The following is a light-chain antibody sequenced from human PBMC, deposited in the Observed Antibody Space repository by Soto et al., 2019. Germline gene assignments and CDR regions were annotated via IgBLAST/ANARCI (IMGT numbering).Light chain of an antibody. V-gene: IGKV4-1*01. CDR1: QSVLYSSNNKNY. J-gene: IGKJ4*01. CDR2: CAS. CDR3: QQYYSTPLT. Sequence: DIVMTQSPDSLAVSRGEGATINCKSSQSVLYSSNNKNYLAWYQQKPGQPPKLLIYCASTRGSGVPDRFSGSGSGTDFTLTISSLQAEDVAVYYCQQYYSTPLTFGGGTKVEIK.